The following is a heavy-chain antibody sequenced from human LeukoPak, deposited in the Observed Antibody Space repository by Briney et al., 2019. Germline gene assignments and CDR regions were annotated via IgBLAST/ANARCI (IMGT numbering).Heavy chain of an antibody. CDR2: IYTSGST. J-gene: IGHJ6*03. V-gene: IGHV4-4*09. Sequence: PSETLSLTCTVSGGSISSYYWSWIQQPPGKGLEWIGYIYTSGSTNYNPSLKSRVTISVDTSKNQFSLKLSSVTAADTAVYYCASSSSYPPYYYMDVWGKGTTVTVSS. CDR1: GGSISSYY. CDR3: ASSSSYPPYYYMDV. D-gene: IGHD6-6*01.